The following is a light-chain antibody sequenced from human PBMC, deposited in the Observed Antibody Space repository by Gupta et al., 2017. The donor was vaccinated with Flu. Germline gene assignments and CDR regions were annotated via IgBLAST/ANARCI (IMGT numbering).Light chain of an antibody. CDR1: SSDVGGYNY. Sequence: ITISCTGTSSDVGGYNYVAWYQQHPGKAPKLLIYDVTSRTSGVSNRFSGSKSGNTASLTISGLQAEEEADYYCCSYRSGSTREVFGGGTTLTVL. V-gene: IGLV2-14*04. CDR2: DVT. J-gene: IGLJ2*01. CDR3: CSYRSGSTREV.